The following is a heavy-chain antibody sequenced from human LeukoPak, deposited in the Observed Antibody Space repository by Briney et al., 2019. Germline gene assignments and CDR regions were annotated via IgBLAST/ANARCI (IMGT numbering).Heavy chain of an antibody. D-gene: IGHD6-19*01. CDR2: VNPTGGST. V-gene: IGHV1-46*01. CDR1: GYTFTTNY. CDR3: ARRDRRSSGWYDY. Sequence: GASVKLSCKASGYTFTTNYMHWVRQAPGQGLEWMGIVNPTGGSTTYAQKFQGRVTMTRDTSTSTVYMELSSLRSEDTAVYYCARRDRRSSGWYDYWGQGTLVTVSS. J-gene: IGHJ4*02.